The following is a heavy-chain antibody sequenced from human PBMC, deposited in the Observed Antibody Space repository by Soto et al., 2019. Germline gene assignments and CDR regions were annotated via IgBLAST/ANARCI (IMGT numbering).Heavy chain of an antibody. CDR2: IFYSGTT. V-gene: IGHV4-39*01. Sequence: QVHLQESGPGLVKPSETLSLTCTVSGDSVNNNDFYWAWIRQPPGKGLEWVVTIFYSGTTYHNPSLKGRVTASVDRSENQFSLKLTYVTASVTAVYYCARLDFRSCYYGGRFDPWGQGTLVTVSS. CDR3: ARLDFRSCYYGGRFDP. J-gene: IGHJ5*02. CDR1: GDSVNNNDFY. D-gene: IGHD3-3*01.